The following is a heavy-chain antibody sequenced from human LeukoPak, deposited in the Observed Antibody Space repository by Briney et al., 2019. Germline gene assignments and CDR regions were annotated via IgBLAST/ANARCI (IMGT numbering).Heavy chain of an antibody. CDR1: GYTFTSYA. J-gene: IGHJ5*02. Sequence: ASVKVSCKASGYTFTSYAIHWVRQAPGQRLEWMGWISAGNGNTEYSQNFQGRVTFISNTSATTAFMELSSLRSEDAAVYYCARVGSIRAFDPWGQGTLVTVSS. CDR3: ARVGSIRAFDP. V-gene: IGHV1-3*01. D-gene: IGHD6-6*01. CDR2: ISAGNGNT.